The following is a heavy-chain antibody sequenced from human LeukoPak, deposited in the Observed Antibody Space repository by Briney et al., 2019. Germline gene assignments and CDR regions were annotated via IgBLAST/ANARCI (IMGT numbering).Heavy chain of an antibody. V-gene: IGHV3-53*01. CDR1: GFTVSSNC. D-gene: IGHD4-17*01. CDR3: ARDFNGDYVDY. CDR2: IYSGGST. Sequence: AGSLRLSCATSGFTVSSNCMSWVRQAPGKGLEWVSVIYSGGSTYYADTVKGRFTISRDNSKNTLYLQMNSLRAEDTAVYYCARDFNGDYVDYWGQGTLVTVSS. J-gene: IGHJ4*02.